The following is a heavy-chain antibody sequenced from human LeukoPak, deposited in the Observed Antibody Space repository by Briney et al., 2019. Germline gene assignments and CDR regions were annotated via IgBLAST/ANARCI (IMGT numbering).Heavy chain of an antibody. CDR2: INPNSGDT. J-gene: IGHJ4*02. Sequence: ASVTVSCKASGYTFTGYYIHWVRQAPGQGLEWMGWINPNSGDTNYAQKFQGRVTMTRDTSISTAYMELYSLRSDDTAVYHCARVFRGNGWHFDYWGQGTLVTVSS. CDR1: GYTFTGYY. CDR3: ARVFRGNGWHFDY. D-gene: IGHD4-23*01. V-gene: IGHV1-2*02.